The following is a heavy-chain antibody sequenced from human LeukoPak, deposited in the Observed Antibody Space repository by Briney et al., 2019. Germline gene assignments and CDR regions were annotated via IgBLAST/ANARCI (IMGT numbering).Heavy chain of an antibody. J-gene: IGHJ5*02. CDR2: MNPTSGHT. CDR3: ARSPVGVRKKHDL. Sequence: ASVKVSCKASGYTLTSYDINWVRQAPGQGLEWMGWMNPTSGHTGYVQKFQGRITMTRDTSVSTAYMELNSLTSEDTAVYYCARSPVGVRKKHDLWGQGTLVIVSS. V-gene: IGHV1-8*01. D-gene: IGHD3-10*01. CDR1: GYTLTSYD.